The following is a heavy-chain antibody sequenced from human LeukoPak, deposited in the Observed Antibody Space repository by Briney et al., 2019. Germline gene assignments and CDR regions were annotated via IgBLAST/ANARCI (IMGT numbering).Heavy chain of an antibody. J-gene: IGHJ4*02. CDR1: GFTFSSYA. CDR3: AKSIYDILTGYPH. V-gene: IGHV3-23*01. CDR2: ISGSGGST. D-gene: IGHD3-9*01. Sequence: PGGSLRLSCAASGFTFSSYAMNWVRQGPGKGLEWVSGISGSGGSTSYGDSVKGRFTISRDNSKNTLFLQMNSLRAEDTAVYYCAKSIYDILTGYPHWGQGTLVTVSS.